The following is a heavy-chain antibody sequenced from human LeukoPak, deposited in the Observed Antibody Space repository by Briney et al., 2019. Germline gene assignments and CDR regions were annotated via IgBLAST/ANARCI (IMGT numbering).Heavy chain of an antibody. Sequence: GGSLRLSCAASGFNFSSNAMSWVRQAPGKELEWVSAISGSCCSTYYADSVKGRFTISRDNSKNTLYLQMNSLRAEDTAVYYCAKAQIYDSSGYYPDYWGQGTLVTVSS. CDR3: AKAQIYDSSGYYPDY. V-gene: IGHV3-23*01. CDR2: ISGSCCST. CDR1: GFNFSSNA. J-gene: IGHJ4*02. D-gene: IGHD3-22*01.